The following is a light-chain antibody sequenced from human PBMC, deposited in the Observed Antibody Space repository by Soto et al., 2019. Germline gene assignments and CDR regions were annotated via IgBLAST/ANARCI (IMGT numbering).Light chain of an antibody. CDR2: GAS. J-gene: IGKJ1*01. V-gene: IGKV3-20*01. CDR3: QQYGSSGT. Sequence: IVLTQSPGTLSLSPGERATLSCRASQSVTSSYLAWCQQKPGQAPRLLIYGASSRATGIPDRFSGSGSGTDFTLTISRLEPEDFAVYYCQQYGSSGTFGQGTKVDI. CDR1: QSVTSSY.